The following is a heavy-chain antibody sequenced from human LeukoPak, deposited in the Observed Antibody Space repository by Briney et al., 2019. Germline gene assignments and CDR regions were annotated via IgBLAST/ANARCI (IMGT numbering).Heavy chain of an antibody. J-gene: IGHJ4*02. Sequence: ASVKVSCKASGYTFTGYYMHWVRQAPGQGLEWMGWINPNSGGTNYAQKFQGRVTMTRDTSISTAYMELSRLRSDDTAVYYCTRRGVTMVRGVIREYFDYWGQGTLVTVSS. CDR1: GYTFTGYY. V-gene: IGHV1-2*02. D-gene: IGHD3-10*01. CDR3: TRRGVTMVRGVIREYFDY. CDR2: INPNSGGT.